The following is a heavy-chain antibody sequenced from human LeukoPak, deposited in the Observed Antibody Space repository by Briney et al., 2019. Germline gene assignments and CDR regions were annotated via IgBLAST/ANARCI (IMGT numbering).Heavy chain of an antibody. Sequence: ASVKVSCKASGYTFTGYYIHWMRQAPGQGLERMGWINPNSGGTNYAQKFQGRVTMTRDTSISTAYMELSRLRFDDTAVYYCARDGGVLTAQNRDYWGQGTLVTVSS. CDR2: INPNSGGT. CDR1: GYTFTGYY. J-gene: IGHJ4*02. V-gene: IGHV1-2*02. CDR3: ARDGGVLTAQNRDY. D-gene: IGHD3-16*01.